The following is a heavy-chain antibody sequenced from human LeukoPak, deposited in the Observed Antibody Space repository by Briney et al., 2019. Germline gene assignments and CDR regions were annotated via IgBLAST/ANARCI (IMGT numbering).Heavy chain of an antibody. CDR1: GFIFRSYA. V-gene: IGHV3-30-3*01. CDR3: ARDAPYSGGCCAFDI. Sequence: GGSLRLSCVDSGFIFRSYALHWLRQAPGKGLEWVAVISADGNEKYYADPVKGRFTMSRDNSKNTLFLQMTSLRTDDTAVYFCARDAPYSGGCCAFDIWGQGTTVIVS. D-gene: IGHD6-19*01. J-gene: IGHJ3*02. CDR2: ISADGNEK.